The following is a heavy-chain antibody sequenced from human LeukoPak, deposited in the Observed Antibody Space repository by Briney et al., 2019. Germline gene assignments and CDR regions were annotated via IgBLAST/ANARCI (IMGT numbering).Heavy chain of an antibody. CDR3: ARGYCSSTSCEDAFDI. D-gene: IGHD2-2*01. CDR2: MNPNSGNT. J-gene: IGHJ3*02. Sequence: ASVKVSCKASGYTFTSYGINWVRQAAGQGLEWMGWMNPNSGNTGYAQKFQGRVTITRNTSISTAYMELRSLRSDDTAVYYCARGYCSSTSCEDAFDIWGQGTMVTVSS. V-gene: IGHV1-8*03. CDR1: GYTFTSYG.